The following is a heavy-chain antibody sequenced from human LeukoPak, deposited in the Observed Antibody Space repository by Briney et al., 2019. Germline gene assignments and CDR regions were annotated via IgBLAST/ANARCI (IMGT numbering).Heavy chain of an antibody. CDR2: IYSGGST. Sequence: SETLSLTCTVSGGSISNYYWSWIRQPPGKGLEWIGYIYSGGSTSYNPSLKSRVTISVDTSKNQFSLKLSSVTAADTAVYYCARGIGSGYYPYFDCWGQGTLVTVSS. CDR1: GGSISNYY. D-gene: IGHD3-3*01. V-gene: IGHV4-59*08. CDR3: ARGIGSGYYPYFDC. J-gene: IGHJ4*02.